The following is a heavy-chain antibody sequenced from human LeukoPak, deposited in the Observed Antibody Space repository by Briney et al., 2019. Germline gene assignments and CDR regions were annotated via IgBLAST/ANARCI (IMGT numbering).Heavy chain of an antibody. CDR2: ISHSGSTI. CDR1: GFTFSDYA. D-gene: IGHD7-27*01. V-gene: IGHV3-48*02. Sequence: GGSLRLSCTASGFTFSDYAMNWVRQAPGKGLEWVSHISHSGSTIYYSDSVKGRFTISRDNAENSLYLQMNSLRDEDTAVYYCTRRGDNDYWGQGTLVTVSS. J-gene: IGHJ4*02. CDR3: TRRGDNDY.